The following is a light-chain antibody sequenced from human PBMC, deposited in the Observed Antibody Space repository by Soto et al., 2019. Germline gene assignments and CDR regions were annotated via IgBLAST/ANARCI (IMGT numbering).Light chain of an antibody. CDR2: DAS. Sequence: EIVLTQSPAPLSLSPGERATLSCRASQSVSSYLAWYQQKPGQAPRLLIYDASNRATGIPARFSGSGSGTDFTLTISSLEPEDFAVYYGQQRSNWPQFTFGPGTKVDIK. J-gene: IGKJ3*01. CDR1: QSVSSY. CDR3: QQRSNWPQFT. V-gene: IGKV3-11*01.